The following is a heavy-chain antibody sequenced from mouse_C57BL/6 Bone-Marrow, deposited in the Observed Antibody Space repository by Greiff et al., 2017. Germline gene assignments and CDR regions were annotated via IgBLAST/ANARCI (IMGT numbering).Heavy chain of an antibody. D-gene: IGHD4-1*01. CDR3: ASPNGDVHYRYFDV. V-gene: IGHV1-53*01. CDR1: GYTFTSYC. J-gene: IGHJ1*03. CDR2: INPSIGGT. Sequence: QVQLQQPGADLVKPGASVKLSCKASGYTFTSYCMPWVHQRPGQVLEWIGTINPSIGGTYYTEKFKSKATLTVDKSSSTAYMQLSSLTSADSAVYYCASPNGDVHYRYFDVWGTGTTVTVSS.